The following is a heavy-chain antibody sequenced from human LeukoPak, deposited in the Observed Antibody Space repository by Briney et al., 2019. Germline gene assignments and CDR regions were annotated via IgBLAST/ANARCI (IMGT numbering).Heavy chain of an antibody. V-gene: IGHV3-7*01. Sequence: PGGSLRLSCAASGFTFSSYWMSWVRQAPGKGLEWVANIKQDGSEKYYVDSVKGRFTISRDNSKNTLYLQMNSLRAEDTAVYYCAKGSKSNDYWGQGTLVTVSS. J-gene: IGHJ4*02. CDR1: GFTFSSYW. CDR3: AKGSKSNDY. D-gene: IGHD4-11*01. CDR2: IKQDGSEK.